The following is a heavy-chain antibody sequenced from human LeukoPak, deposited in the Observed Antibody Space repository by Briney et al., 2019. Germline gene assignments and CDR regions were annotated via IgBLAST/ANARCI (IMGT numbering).Heavy chain of an antibody. CDR2: ISGSGGST. J-gene: IGHJ4*02. D-gene: IGHD6-19*01. V-gene: IGHV3-23*01. Sequence: GGSLRLSCAASGFTFSSYAMSWVRQAPGKGLELVSAISGSGGSTYYADSVKGRFTISRDNSKNTLYLQMNSLRAEDTAVYYCAKVPYSSGGGIFDYWGQGTLVTVSS. CDR3: AKVPYSSGGGIFDY. CDR1: GFTFSSYA.